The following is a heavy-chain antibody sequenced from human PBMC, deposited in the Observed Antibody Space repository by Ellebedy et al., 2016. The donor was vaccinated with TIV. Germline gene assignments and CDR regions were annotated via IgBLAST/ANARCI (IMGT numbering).Heavy chain of an antibody. CDR2: IGESGAVT. V-gene: IGHV3-23*01. Sequence: GGSLRLSXAASRFTFSTYVMTWVRQAPGKGLEWVSIIGESGAVTYYADSVKGRLTVSRDNSKSTLYLQMNSLRAEDTAVYYCARAEGYCSAGTCYRYFDLWGRGTLVAVSS. CDR1: RFTFSTYV. D-gene: IGHD2-15*01. J-gene: IGHJ2*01. CDR3: ARAEGYCSAGTCYRYFDL.